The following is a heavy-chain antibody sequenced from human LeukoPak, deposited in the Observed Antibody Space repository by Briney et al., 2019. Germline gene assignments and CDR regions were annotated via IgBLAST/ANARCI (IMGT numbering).Heavy chain of an antibody. CDR2: ISGDGGIT. CDR1: GFTFDDYA. D-gene: IGHD6-19*01. J-gene: IGHJ4*02. Sequence: PGGSLGLSCTASGFTFDDYAMHWVRQAPGKGLDWVSLISGDGGITYYAGSVKGRFTISRDNSKNSLYLQMNSLRTEDTALYYCIKGADPLTWRMMTVAGTRFDYWGQGTLVTVSS. V-gene: IGHV3-43*02. CDR3: IKGADPLTWRMMTVAGTRFDY.